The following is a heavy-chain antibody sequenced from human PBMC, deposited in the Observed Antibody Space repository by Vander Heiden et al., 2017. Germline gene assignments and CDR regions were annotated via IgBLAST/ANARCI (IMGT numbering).Heavy chain of an antibody. J-gene: IGHJ3*02. V-gene: IGHV3-30*04. CDR3: ARGRGAFDI. Sequence: QVQLVESGGGVVEPGRSLRPSCAASGFTFSSSAMHWVRQAPGKGLEWVAVISYDGSNKYYADSVKGRFTISRDNSKNTLYLQMNSLRAEDTAVYYCARGRGAFDIWGQGTMVTVSS. CDR1: GFTFSSSA. CDR2: ISYDGSNK.